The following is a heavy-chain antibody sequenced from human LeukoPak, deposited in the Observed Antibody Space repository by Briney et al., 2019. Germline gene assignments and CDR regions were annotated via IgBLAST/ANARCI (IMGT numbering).Heavy chain of an antibody. D-gene: IGHD2-2*01. CDR3: ARDSSNWSSFGS. Sequence: ASVKVSCKASGCTFTAYPIHWVRQAPGQGLEWMGRINPNSGVTNYAQKFQGRVIMTRDTSISTAYMQLSSLKSDDTAVYYCARDSSNWSSFGSWGQGSLVIVSS. CDR1: GCTFTAYP. CDR2: INPNSGVT. J-gene: IGHJ4*02. V-gene: IGHV1-2*06.